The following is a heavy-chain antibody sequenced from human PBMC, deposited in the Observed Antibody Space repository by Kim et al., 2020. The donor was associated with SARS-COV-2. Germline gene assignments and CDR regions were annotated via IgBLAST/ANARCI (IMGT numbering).Heavy chain of an antibody. CDR3: ARVRGGNFDS. V-gene: IGHV3-53*04. D-gene: IGHD2-15*01. Sequence: GGSLRLSCAASGLTVSSNYMSWVRQAPGKRLEWVSVIYSGGSTSYADSVKGRFTISRHNSKNTLYLQMNSLRPEDTAVYYCARVRGGNFDSWGQGTLVTVSS. CDR2: IYSGGST. J-gene: IGHJ4*02. CDR1: GLTVSSNY.